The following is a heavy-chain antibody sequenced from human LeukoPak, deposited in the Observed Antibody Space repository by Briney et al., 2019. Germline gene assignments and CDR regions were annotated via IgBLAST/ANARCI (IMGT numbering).Heavy chain of an antibody. CDR1: GFTVSSNY. V-gene: IGHV3-11*04. CDR2: ISSSGSTI. CDR3: ARETGFAFDI. Sequence: GGSLRLSCAASGFTVSSNYMSWVRQAPGKGLEWVSNISSSGSTINYADSVKGRFTISRDNAKNALYLQMNSLRAEDTAVYYCARETGFAFDIWGQGTMVTVSS. J-gene: IGHJ3*02.